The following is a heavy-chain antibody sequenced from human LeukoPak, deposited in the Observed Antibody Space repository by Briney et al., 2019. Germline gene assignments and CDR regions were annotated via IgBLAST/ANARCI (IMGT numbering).Heavy chain of an antibody. CDR2: ISSSSSTI. Sequence: GGSLRLSCAASGFTFSSYSMNWVRQAPGKGLEWVSYISSSSSTIYYADSVKGRLTISRDNAKNSLYLQMNSLRAEDTAVYYCARAHGRFGEFSTAWGQGTLVTVSS. CDR3: ARAHGRFGEFSTA. D-gene: IGHD3-10*01. V-gene: IGHV3-48*04. CDR1: GFTFSSYS. J-gene: IGHJ4*02.